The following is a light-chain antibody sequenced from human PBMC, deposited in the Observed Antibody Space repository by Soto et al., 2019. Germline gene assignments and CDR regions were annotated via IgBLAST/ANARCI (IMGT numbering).Light chain of an antibody. J-gene: IGKJ1*01. Sequence: EIVLTQSPGTLSLSPGERATLSCRASQSVINNYLAWYQQKPGQGPRILIYGASNRATGIPDRFSGSGSGTDFTLTISRLEPEDFAVYYCQQYGSSGTFGQGTKVDIK. CDR3: QQYGSSGT. CDR1: QSVINNY. V-gene: IGKV3-20*01. CDR2: GAS.